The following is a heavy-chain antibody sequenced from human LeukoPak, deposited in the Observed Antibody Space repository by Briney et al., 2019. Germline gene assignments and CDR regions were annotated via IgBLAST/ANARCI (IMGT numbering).Heavy chain of an antibody. V-gene: IGHV1-18*01. J-gene: IGHJ4*02. CDR3: ARSSLLVVPAATGDY. CDR1: GYTFTSYG. Sequence: ASVEVSCKASGYTFTSYGISWVRQAPGQGLEWMGWISAYNGNTNYAQKLQGRVTMTTDTSTSTAYMELRSLRSDDTAVYYCARSSLLVVPAATGDYWGQGTLVTVSS. CDR2: ISAYNGNT. D-gene: IGHD2-2*01.